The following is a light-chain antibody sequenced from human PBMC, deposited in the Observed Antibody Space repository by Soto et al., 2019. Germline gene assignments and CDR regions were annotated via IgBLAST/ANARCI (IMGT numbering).Light chain of an antibody. J-gene: IGLJ3*02. CDR3: FSYTTSSTLV. CDR1: SSDVGGYNY. Sequence: QSALTQPASVSGSPGQSITISCTGTSSDVGGYNYVSWYQQHPAKAPKLMIYEVSNRPSGVSHRFSGSKSGNTASLTISGLQAEDEAADYCFSYTTSSTLVFGGGTKLTVL. V-gene: IGLV2-14*01. CDR2: EVS.